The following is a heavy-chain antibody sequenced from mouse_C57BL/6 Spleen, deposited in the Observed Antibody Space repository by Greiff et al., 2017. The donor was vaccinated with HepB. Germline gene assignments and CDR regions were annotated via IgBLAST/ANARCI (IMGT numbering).Heavy chain of an antibody. D-gene: IGHD1-1*01. J-gene: IGHJ1*03. Sequence: QVQLQQPGAELVKPGASVKMSCKASGYTFTSYWITWVKQRPGQGLEWIGDIYPGSGSTNYNEKFKSKATLTVDTSSSTAYMQLSSLTSEDSAVYYCARRGYGSSYGYFDGWGTGTTVTVSS. CDR2: IYPGSGST. CDR1: GYTFTSYW. CDR3: ARRGYGSSYGYFDG. V-gene: IGHV1-55*01.